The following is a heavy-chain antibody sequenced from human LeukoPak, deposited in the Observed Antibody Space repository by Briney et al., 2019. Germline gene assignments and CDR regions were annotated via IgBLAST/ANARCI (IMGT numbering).Heavy chain of an antibody. V-gene: IGHV3-30*18. J-gene: IGHJ4*02. Sequence: GGSLRLSCAASGFSFSSYAMCWVRDAPGPGLGWVAVTSLDGSNKYYADSVKGRFTISRDNSKNTVYLQMNSLRADDTAVYYCAKPGKKRAEAGDFDYCGQGTLVTASS. CDR1: GFSFSSYA. CDR2: TSLDGSNK. CDR3: AKPGKKRAEAGDFDY. D-gene: IGHD6-19*01.